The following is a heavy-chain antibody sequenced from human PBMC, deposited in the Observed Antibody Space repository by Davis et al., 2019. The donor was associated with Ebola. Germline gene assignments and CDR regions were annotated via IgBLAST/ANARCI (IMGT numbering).Heavy chain of an antibody. CDR2: ISAYNGNT. V-gene: IGHV1-18*01. J-gene: IGHJ6*03. D-gene: IGHD3-10*01. Sequence: ASVKVSCKASGYTFTTYGVTWVRQAPGQGLEWMGWISAYNGNTNYAQKLQGKFTMTTDTSTSTAYMELRSLRSDDTAVYYCARDLGSVSRGYYYYYMDVWGKGTTVTVS. CDR3: ARDLGSVSRGYYYYYMDV. CDR1: GYTFTTYG.